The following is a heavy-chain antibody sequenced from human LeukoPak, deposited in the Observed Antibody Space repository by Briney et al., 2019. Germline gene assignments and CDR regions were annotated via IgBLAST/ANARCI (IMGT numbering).Heavy chain of an antibody. V-gene: IGHV3-23*01. J-gene: IGHJ4*02. Sequence: GGSLRLSCAASGFTFSSYAMSWVRQAPGKGLEWVSAISGSGGSTYYADSVKGRFTISRDNSKNTLYLQMNSLRAEDTALYYCAKAPGVATIGSEFDYWGQGTLVTVSS. CDR3: AKAPGVATIGSEFDY. CDR2: ISGSGGST. D-gene: IGHD5-12*01. CDR1: GFTFSSYA.